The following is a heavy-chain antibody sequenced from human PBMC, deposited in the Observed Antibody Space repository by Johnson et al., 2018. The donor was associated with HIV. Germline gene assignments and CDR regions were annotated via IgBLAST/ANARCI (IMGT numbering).Heavy chain of an antibody. Sequence: QVQLVESGGGVVQPGGSLRLSCAASGFTFSSYGMHWVRQAPGKWLEWVAFIRYDGSYKYYADSVKGRFTISRDNSKNTLYLQMNSLRAGDTAVYYCARASKVLSGGWSRGAFDIWGQGTMVTVSS. CDR2: IRYDGSYK. CDR3: ARASKVLSGGWSRGAFDI. CDR1: GFTFSSYG. D-gene: IGHD6-19*01. V-gene: IGHV3-30*02. J-gene: IGHJ3*02.